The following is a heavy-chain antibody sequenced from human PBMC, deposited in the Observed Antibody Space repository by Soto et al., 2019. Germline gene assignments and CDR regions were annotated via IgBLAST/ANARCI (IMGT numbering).Heavy chain of an antibody. D-gene: IGHD2-15*01. J-gene: IGHJ3*02. Sequence: PGESLKISCKGSGYSFTSYWIGWVRQMPGKGLERMGIIYPGDSDTRYNPSFQGQVTISADKSISTAYLQWSSLKASDTAMYYCARHSEPLGYCSGGSCYGAFDIWGQGTMVTVSS. V-gene: IGHV5-51*01. CDR3: ARHSEPLGYCSGGSCYGAFDI. CDR1: GYSFTSYW. CDR2: IYPGDSDT.